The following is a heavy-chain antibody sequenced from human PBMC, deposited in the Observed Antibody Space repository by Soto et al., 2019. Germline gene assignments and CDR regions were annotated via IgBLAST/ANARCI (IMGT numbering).Heavy chain of an antibody. Sequence: SETLSLTCTVSGGSISSGGYYWSWIRQDPGKGLEWIGYTYHSGSSYYNPSLKSRLTISVDTSKNLFSLKLRSVTAADTAVYYCARDRMRGYDAYFDYWGQGTLVTVSS. CDR2: TYHSGSS. CDR1: GGSISSGGYY. D-gene: IGHD3-3*01. CDR3: ARDRMRGYDAYFDY. V-gene: IGHV4-31*03. J-gene: IGHJ4*02.